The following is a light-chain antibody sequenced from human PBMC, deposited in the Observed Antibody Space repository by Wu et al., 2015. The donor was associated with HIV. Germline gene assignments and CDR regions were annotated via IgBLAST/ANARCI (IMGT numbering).Light chain of an antibody. V-gene: IGKV1-8*01. CDR3: QQYFTSPQ. Sequence: AIRVTQSPSSLSASTGDRVTITCRTSQGINGYLAWFQQKPGKAPKLLISAASTLQSGVPSRFSGSGSGTEFTLTISCLQSEDFATYYCQQYFTSPQFGPGT. J-gene: IGKJ3*01. CDR1: QGINGY. CDR2: AAS.